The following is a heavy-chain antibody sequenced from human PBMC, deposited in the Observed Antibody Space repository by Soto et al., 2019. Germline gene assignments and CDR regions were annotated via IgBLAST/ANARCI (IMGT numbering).Heavy chain of an antibody. CDR1: GYTFTSYY. CDR2: INPSGGST. CDR3: ARDPYDFWSGPNYYYYYGMDV. Sequence: ASVKVSCKASGYTFTSYYMHWVRQAPGQGLEWMGIINPSGGSTSYAQKFQGRVTMTRDTSTSTVYMELSSLRSEDTAVYYCARDPYDFWSGPNYYYYYGMDVWGQGTTVTVSS. V-gene: IGHV1-46*01. J-gene: IGHJ6*02. D-gene: IGHD3-3*01.